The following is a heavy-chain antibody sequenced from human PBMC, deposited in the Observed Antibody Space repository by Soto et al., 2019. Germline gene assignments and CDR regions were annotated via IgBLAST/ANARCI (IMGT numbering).Heavy chain of an antibody. Sequence: PGWSLRLSCAASGFTFSNYAMTLVRQAPGKGLEWVTGFSGGGSTYYADSVKGRFTISRDNSKNTLYLQMNSLRAEDTAVYYCARALYTGSYHAFEYWGEGTLVAVSS. CDR1: GFTFSNYA. J-gene: IGHJ4*02. CDR3: ARALYTGSYHAFEY. D-gene: IGHD1-26*01. CDR2: FSGGGST. V-gene: IGHV3-23*01.